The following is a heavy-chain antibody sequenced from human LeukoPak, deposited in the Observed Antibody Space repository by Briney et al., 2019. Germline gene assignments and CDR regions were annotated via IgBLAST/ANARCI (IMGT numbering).Heavy chain of an antibody. Sequence: GGSLRLSCAASGFTFSSYSMNWVRQAPGKGLEWVSYISSSSGTIYYADSVKGRFTISRDNARKSMYPQMNSLRDEDTAVYYCARSYDDYEGVDYWGQGTLVTVSS. D-gene: IGHD4-17*01. V-gene: IGHV3-48*02. CDR2: ISSSSGTI. CDR3: ARSYDDYEGVDY. J-gene: IGHJ4*02. CDR1: GFTFSSYS.